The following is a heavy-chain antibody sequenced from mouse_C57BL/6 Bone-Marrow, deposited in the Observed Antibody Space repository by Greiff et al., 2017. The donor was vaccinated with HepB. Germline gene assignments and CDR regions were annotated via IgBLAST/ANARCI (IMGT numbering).Heavy chain of an antibody. CDR3: ARHPMYYYGSSSYSFDY. D-gene: IGHD1-1*01. CDR2: FYPGSGSI. CDR1: GYTFTEYT. V-gene: IGHV1-62-2*01. J-gene: IGHJ2*01. Sequence: VQLQQSGAELVKPGASVKLSCKASGYTFTEYTIHWVKQRSGQGLEWIGWFYPGSGSIKYNEKFKDKATLTADKSSSTVYMELSRLTSEDSAVYFCARHPMYYYGSSSYSFDYWGQGTTLTVSS.